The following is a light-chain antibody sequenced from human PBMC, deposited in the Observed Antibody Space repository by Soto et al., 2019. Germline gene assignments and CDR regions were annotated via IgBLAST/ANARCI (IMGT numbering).Light chain of an antibody. CDR1: QNINRW. J-gene: IGKJ4*01. V-gene: IGKV1-5*03. CDR2: KAS. CDR3: QQYKSYST. Sequence: DIQMTQSPSTLSASVGDRVTITCRASQNINRWLAWYQQKAGKAPKVLIYKASSLESGVPSRFSGSGSGTEFTLTISSLQPDDFATYYCQQYKSYSTFGGGTKVEVK.